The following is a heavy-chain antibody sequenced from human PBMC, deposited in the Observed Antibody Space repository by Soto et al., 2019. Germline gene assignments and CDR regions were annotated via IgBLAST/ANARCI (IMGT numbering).Heavy chain of an antibody. J-gene: IGHJ4*02. Sequence: QVQLVQNGAEVKKPGASVKVSCKASGYTFTTYGISWVRQAPGQGLEWMGWISPYNGNINYAQKVQGRVTMTTDTSTSTAYMELRSLRSDDTAVYYCASDHYYDSSGYYFDCWGQGTLVTVSS. V-gene: IGHV1-18*01. CDR3: ASDHYYDSSGYYFDC. CDR2: ISPYNGNI. CDR1: GYTFTTYG. D-gene: IGHD3-22*01.